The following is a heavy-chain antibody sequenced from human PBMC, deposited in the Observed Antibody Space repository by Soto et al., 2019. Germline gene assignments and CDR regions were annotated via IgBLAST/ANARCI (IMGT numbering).Heavy chain of an antibody. Sequence: GGSLRLSCTASGFTFSSYAMSWVRQAPGKGLEWVSAISGSGGSTYYADSVKGRFTISRDNSKNTLYLQMNSLRAEDTAVYYCAILEWELGSPVHYWGQGTLVTVSS. D-gene: IGHD1-26*01. CDR1: GFTFSSYA. CDR2: ISGSGGST. V-gene: IGHV3-23*01. CDR3: AILEWELGSPVHY. J-gene: IGHJ4*02.